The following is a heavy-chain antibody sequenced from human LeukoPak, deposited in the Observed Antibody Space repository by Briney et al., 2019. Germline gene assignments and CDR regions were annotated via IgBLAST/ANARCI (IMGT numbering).Heavy chain of an antibody. V-gene: IGHV1-24*01. J-gene: IGHJ4*02. CDR2: FDPEDGET. CDR1: GYTLTELS. Sequence: AASVKVSCKVSGYTLTELSMHWVRQAPGKGLEWKGGFDPEDGETIYAQKFQGRVTMTEDTSTDTAYMELSSLRSEDTAVYYCATLRNYGDYVRPFRFDYWGQGTLVTVSS. D-gene: IGHD4-17*01. CDR3: ATLRNYGDYVRPFRFDY.